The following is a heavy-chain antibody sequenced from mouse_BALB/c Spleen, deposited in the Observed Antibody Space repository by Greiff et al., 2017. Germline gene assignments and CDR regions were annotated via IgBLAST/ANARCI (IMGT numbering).Heavy chain of an antibody. CDR1: GFTFSNYW. V-gene: IGHV6-6*02. CDR2: IRLKSNNYAT. Sequence: EVKLMESGGGLVQPGGSMKLSCVASGFTFSNYWMNWVRQSPEKGLEWVAEIRLKSNNYATHYAESVKGRFTISRDDSKSSVYLQMNNLRAEDTGIYYCTREGSSYWYFDVWGAGTTVTVSS. CDR3: TREGSSYWYFDV. D-gene: IGHD1-1*01. J-gene: IGHJ1*01.